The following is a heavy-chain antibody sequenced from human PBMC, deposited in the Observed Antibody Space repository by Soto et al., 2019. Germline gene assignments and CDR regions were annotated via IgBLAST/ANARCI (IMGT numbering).Heavy chain of an antibody. Sequence: EVQLVESGGGLVQPGGSLRLSCAASGFTLSSEYMSWVRQAPGKGLEWVSVIYTSGGTYYADSVQGRFTISRDKSKNTLYRQMNSLRAEDTAVYYCARDKGGPAANRAYMDGWGKGTTATGSS. J-gene: IGHJ6*03. D-gene: IGHD2-2*01. CDR3: ARDKGGPAANRAYMDG. CDR1: GFTLSSEY. CDR2: IYTSGGT. V-gene: IGHV3-66*01.